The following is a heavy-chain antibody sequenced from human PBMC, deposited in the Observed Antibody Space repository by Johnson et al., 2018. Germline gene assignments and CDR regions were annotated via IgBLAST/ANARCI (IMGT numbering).Heavy chain of an antibody. CDR1: EFSFNRSA. D-gene: IGHD1-26*01. Sequence: EVQLLESGGGLVQPGGSLRVSCVASEFSFNRSATRWVRQAPPITRWRGSTHYADSVKGRFTISRDNAKNSLYLQMNSLRAEDTAVYYCARDGGVGARNYYGMDVWGQGTTVTVSS. CDR2: ITRWRGST. CDR3: ARDGGVGARNYYGMDV. J-gene: IGHJ6*02. V-gene: IGHV3-23*01.